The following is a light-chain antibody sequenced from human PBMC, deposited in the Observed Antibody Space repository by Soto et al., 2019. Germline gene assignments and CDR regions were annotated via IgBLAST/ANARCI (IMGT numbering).Light chain of an antibody. CDR1: ESVSSR. CDR2: GAS. Sequence: EIVMTQSPAILSVSPGEAATVSCRASESVSSRLAWYQQKPGQAPRLLISGASSRATGIPDRFSGGGSGTDFTLTISRLEPEDFAVYYCQQYGYSPITFGQGTRLEIK. CDR3: QQYGYSPIT. J-gene: IGKJ5*01. V-gene: IGKV3-20*01.